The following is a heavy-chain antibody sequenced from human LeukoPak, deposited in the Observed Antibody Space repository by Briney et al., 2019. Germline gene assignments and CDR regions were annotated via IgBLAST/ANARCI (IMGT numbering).Heavy chain of an antibody. CDR1: GFTFSSYT. CDR2: ISTTSTI. V-gene: IGHV3-48*01. D-gene: IGHD6-13*01. Sequence: GGSLRLSCAASGFTFSSYTMNWVRQAPGKGLEWVSYISTTSTIYYADSVKGRFTISRDNAKKSLYLQMSSLRAEDTAVYYCARDGTAAGLYFDLWGQGTLVTVSS. CDR3: ARDGTAAGLYFDL. J-gene: IGHJ4*01.